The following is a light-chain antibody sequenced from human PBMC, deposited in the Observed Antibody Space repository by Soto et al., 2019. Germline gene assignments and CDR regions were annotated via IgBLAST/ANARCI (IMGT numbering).Light chain of an antibody. CDR1: QSVGIS. CDR2: GAS. CDR3: RQDNIWPPLT. V-gene: IGKV3-15*01. J-gene: IGKJ3*01. Sequence: EILMTQSPATLSVSPGETATLSCRASQSVGISLAWYQQKPGQAPRLLISGASTRATDIPARFSGSGSGPEFTLTISSLQSEDFAVYYCRQDNIWPPLTFGPGTKVDVK.